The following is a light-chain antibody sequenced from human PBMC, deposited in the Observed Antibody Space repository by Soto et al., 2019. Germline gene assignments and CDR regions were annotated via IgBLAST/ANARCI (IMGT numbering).Light chain of an antibody. Sequence: DLQMTQSPSSLSASVGDRVTITCRASQSISSYLNWYQQKPGKAPKLLIYAASSLQSGVPSRFGGSGSGTDFTLTISSLQPEDFATYYCQQSYSTPITFGQGTRLEIK. J-gene: IGKJ5*01. CDR1: QSISSY. CDR3: QQSYSTPIT. CDR2: AAS. V-gene: IGKV1-39*01.